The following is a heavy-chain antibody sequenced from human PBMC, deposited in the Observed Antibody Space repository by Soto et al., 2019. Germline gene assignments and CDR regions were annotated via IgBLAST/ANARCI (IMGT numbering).Heavy chain of an antibody. Sequence: QVQLQESGPRLVKPSETLSLTCIVSSGSISNYYWSWIRQPPGKGLEWIGYIYYSGCTNYNPSLQSRVTISVDTSKNQFSLKLSSVTAADTAVYYCARAVLPATAPFDYWGQGTLVTVSS. CDR1: SGSISNYY. D-gene: IGHD2-2*01. CDR3: ARAVLPATAPFDY. J-gene: IGHJ4*02. CDR2: IYYSGCT. V-gene: IGHV4-59*01.